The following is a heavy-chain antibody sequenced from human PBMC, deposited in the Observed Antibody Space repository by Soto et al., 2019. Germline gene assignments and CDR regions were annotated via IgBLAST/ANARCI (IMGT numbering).Heavy chain of an antibody. D-gene: IGHD1-26*01. CDR1: EFTFSSDH. Sequence: EVQLVESGGGSVQPGGSLRLSCAASEFTFSSDHMNWVGQAPGKGLEWISNISRSSSDIYYADSVKGRFTNSRVNATMSLYLQMNSLRDEDAAVYYFTRGRTTLRAWGQGTPVTVSS. V-gene: IGHV3-48*02. CDR3: TRGRTTLRA. J-gene: IGHJ5*02. CDR2: ISRSSSDI.